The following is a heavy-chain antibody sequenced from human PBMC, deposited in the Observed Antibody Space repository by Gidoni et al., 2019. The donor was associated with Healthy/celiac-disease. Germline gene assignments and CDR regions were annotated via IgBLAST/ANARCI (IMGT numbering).Heavy chain of an antibody. CDR2: INHSRRT. V-gene: IGHV4-34*01. J-gene: IGHJ4*02. CDR3: ARGVLGYCSGGSCPPLRY. CDR1: GGSCSGYY. Sequence: VQLPLRGAGLSRPSETLSLTCAVYGGSCSGYYCSWIRQPPGQGLEWIGEINHSRRTNYNPSLKSRVTISVDTSKNQFSLKLSSVTAADTAEYYCARGVLGYCSGGSCPPLRYWGQGTLVTVSS. D-gene: IGHD2-15*01.